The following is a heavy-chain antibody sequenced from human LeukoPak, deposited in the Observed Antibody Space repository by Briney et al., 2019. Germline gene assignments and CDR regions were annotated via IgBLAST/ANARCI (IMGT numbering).Heavy chain of an antibody. CDR3: ARHSGSYAYYFDY. CDR1: GFTVSSNY. CDR2: IYSGGST. D-gene: IGHD1-26*01. Sequence: EGSLRLSCAASGFTVSSNYMSSVRQAPGEGLGWVSVIYSGGSTYYADSVKGRFTISRDNSKNTLYLQMNRLRAEDTAVYYCARHSGSYAYYFDYWGQGTLVTVSS. J-gene: IGHJ4*02. V-gene: IGHV3-66*04.